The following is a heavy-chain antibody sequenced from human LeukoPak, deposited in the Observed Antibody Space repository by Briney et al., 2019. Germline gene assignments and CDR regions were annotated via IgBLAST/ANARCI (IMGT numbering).Heavy chain of an antibody. V-gene: IGHV3-23*01. Sequence: GGSLRLSCAASGFIFSSYAMSWVRQAPGKGLEWVSAISGSGGSTYYADSVRGRFTISRDNSKNTLYLQMNSLRAEDTAVYYCARERIAAAGTSGYYGMDVWGQGTTVTVSS. J-gene: IGHJ6*02. CDR2: ISGSGGST. CDR1: GFIFSSYA. D-gene: IGHD6-13*01. CDR3: ARERIAAAGTSGYYGMDV.